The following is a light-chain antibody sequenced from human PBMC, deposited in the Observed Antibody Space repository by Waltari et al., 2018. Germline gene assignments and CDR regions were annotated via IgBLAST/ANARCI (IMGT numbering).Light chain of an antibody. CDR3: CSYAGSYTWV. CDR1: SSDVGGYNY. J-gene: IGLJ3*02. CDR2: EVS. V-gene: IGLV2-11*01. Sequence: QSALTQPRSVSGSPGQSVTISFTGTSSDVGGYNYVSWYQQHPGKAPKLMIYEVSKRPSGVPDRFSGSKSGNTASLTISGLQADDEADYYCCSYAGSYTWVFGGGTKLTVL.